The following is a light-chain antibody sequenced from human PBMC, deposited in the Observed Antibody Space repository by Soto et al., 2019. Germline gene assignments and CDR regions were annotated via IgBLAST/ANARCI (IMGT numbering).Light chain of an antibody. CDR2: VAS. V-gene: IGKV1-27*01. CDR3: QKYKSVPFT. Sequence: DIQMTQSPSSLSASVGDRVTITCRASQGISNYLAWYQRKPGKVPKLLINVASTLQSGVPSRFSGSGSGTDFTLTISSLQPEDVATYYCQKYKSVPFTFGPGTKVDIK. J-gene: IGKJ3*01. CDR1: QGISNY.